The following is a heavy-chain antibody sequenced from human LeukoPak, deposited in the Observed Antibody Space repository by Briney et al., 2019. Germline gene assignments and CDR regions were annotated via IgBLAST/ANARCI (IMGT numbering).Heavy chain of an antibody. CDR2: ISGSGGST. CDR3: LSVGYGGDY. J-gene: IGHJ4*02. CDR1: GFTFSSYA. D-gene: IGHD3-10*01. Sequence: GGSLRLSCAASGFTFSSYAMNWVRQAPGKGLEWVSGISGSGGSTYYADSVKGRFTISRDKSKNTLCLQMNSLRAEDTAVYYCLSVGYGGDYWGQGTVVPVSS. V-gene: IGHV3-23*01.